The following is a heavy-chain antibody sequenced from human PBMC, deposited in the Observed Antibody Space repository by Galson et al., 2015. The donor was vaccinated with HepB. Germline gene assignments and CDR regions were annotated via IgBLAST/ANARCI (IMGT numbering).Heavy chain of an antibody. V-gene: IGHV1-2*06. CDR2: INPNSGGT. J-gene: IGHJ4*02. D-gene: IGHD6-19*01. CDR1: GYTFTGYY. CDR3: ASSGYSSGWYGGDY. Sequence: SVKVSCKASGYTFTGYYMHWVRQAPGQGLEWMGRINPNSGGTNYAQKFQGRVTMTRDTSISTAYMELSRLRSDDTAVYYCASSGYSSGWYGGDYWGQGTLVTVSS.